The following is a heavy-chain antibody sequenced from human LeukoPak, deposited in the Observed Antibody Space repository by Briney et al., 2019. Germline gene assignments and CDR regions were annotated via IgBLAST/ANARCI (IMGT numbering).Heavy chain of an antibody. CDR3: AREAGFWSATPTSNWFDP. V-gene: IGHV1-69*01. Sequence: SVKVSCKASGGTFSSNAISWVRQAHGQGLEWMGGIIPIFGTANYAQKFQGRVTITADESTSIVYMELSSLRSEDTAVYYCAREAGFWSATPTSNWFDPWGQGTLVTVSS. CDR1: GGTFSSNA. J-gene: IGHJ5*02. D-gene: IGHD3-3*01. CDR2: IIPIFGTA.